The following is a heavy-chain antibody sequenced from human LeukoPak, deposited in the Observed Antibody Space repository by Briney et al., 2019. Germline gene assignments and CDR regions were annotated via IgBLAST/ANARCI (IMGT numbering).Heavy chain of an antibody. V-gene: IGHV3-23*01. Sequence: HTGGSLRLSCAASGFTFSNYAMSWVRQAPGKGMEWVSTISDRGGSTYYADSVKGRFTISRDNSKNTMYLQMNRQRAEDTAIHYCAKVPYSDYGSGRPPFMDVWGQGTTVAVSS. CDR1: GFTFSNYA. CDR2: ISDRGGST. J-gene: IGHJ6*02. D-gene: IGHD3-10*01. CDR3: AKVPYSDYGSGRPPFMDV.